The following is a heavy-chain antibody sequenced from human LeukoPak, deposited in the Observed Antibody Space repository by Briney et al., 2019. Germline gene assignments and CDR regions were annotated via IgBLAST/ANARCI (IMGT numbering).Heavy chain of an antibody. D-gene: IGHD6-6*01. V-gene: IGHV1-69*01. J-gene: IGHJ6*02. CDR3: RASSSFYYGMDV. CDR2: IIPIFGTA. CDR1: GGTFSSYA. Sequence: GSSVKVSCKASGGTFSSYAISWVRQAPGQGLEWMGGIIPIFGTANYAQKFQGRVTITADESTSTACMELSSLRSEDTAVYYCRASSSFYYGMDVWGQGTTVTVSS.